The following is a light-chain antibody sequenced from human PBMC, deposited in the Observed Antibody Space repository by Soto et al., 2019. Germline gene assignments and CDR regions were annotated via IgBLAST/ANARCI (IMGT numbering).Light chain of an antibody. CDR1: SSGLGGYNY. CDR3: SSYTSSSLYV. Sequence: QSALTQPPSASGSPGQSVTISCTGTSSGLGGYNYVSWYQQLPGKAPKLMIYDVSDRPSGVSNRFSGSKSGNTASLTISGLQAEDEADYYCSSYTSSSLYVFGTGTKVTVL. CDR2: DVS. J-gene: IGLJ1*01. V-gene: IGLV2-14*01.